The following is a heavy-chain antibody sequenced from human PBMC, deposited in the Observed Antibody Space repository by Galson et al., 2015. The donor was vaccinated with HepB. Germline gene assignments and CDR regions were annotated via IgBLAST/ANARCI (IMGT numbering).Heavy chain of an antibody. D-gene: IGHD6-6*01. Sequence: SLRLSCAASGSSFSSNGMSWVRQPPGKGLEWVSSINDNGGRTHYRDSVKGRFTVSRDNSRNTLFLQLTSLRAEDTAVYYCTKVAGDSSSLFDYWGPGTLVAVSS. CDR1: GSSFSSNG. J-gene: IGHJ4*02. CDR3: TKVAGDSSSLFDY. V-gene: IGHV3-23*01. CDR2: INDNGGRT.